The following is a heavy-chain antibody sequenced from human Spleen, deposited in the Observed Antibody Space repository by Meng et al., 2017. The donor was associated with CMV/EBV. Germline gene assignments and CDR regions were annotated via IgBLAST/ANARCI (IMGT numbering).Heavy chain of an antibody. J-gene: IGHJ6*02. D-gene: IGHD3-10*01. CDR3: ASHMGGVRVQAYYGMDV. CDR2: ISSSSSYI. Sequence: GESLKISCAASGFTFSSYSMNWVRQAPGKGLEWVSSISSSSSYIYYADSVKGRFTISRDNSKNTLYLQMNSLRAEDTAVYYCASHMGGVRVQAYYGMDVWGQGTTVTVSS. CDR1: GFTFSSYS. V-gene: IGHV3-21*04.